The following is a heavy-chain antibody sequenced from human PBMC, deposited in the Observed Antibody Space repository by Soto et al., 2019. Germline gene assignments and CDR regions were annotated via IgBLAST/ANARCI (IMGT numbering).Heavy chain of an antibody. CDR1: GGSFSDAY. V-gene: IGHV4-34*02. CDR3: ARAPRELLAEGPLFLYYYYGLDV. Sequence: QVHLQQWGAGLLKPSGTLSLTCAVSGGSFSDAYWSWVRQSPGRGLEWIGEVFHAGNTNYNPSLKSRVTLSADTAKNQFSLRLTSVTAADSAVYYCARAPRELLAEGPLFLYYYYGLDVWGQGTTFVVSS. D-gene: IGHD1-7*01. J-gene: IGHJ6*02. CDR2: VFHAGNT.